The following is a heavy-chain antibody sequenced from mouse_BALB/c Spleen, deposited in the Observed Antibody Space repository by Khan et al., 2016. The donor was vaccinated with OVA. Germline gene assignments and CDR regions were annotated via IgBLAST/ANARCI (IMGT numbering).Heavy chain of an antibody. Sequence: QIQLVQSGAELARPGASVKMSCKASGYTFISYTIHWIKKRPGQGLEWIGYINPSNGYTNYNQKFKDKATLTTDKSSTTAYLQLSSLTSDESAVYNCVRDGAYHRNDGWFAYWGQGTLVTVSA. J-gene: IGHJ3*01. CDR2: INPSNGYT. V-gene: IGHV1-4*01. CDR3: VRDGAYHRNDGWFAY. D-gene: IGHD2-14*01. CDR1: GYTFISYT.